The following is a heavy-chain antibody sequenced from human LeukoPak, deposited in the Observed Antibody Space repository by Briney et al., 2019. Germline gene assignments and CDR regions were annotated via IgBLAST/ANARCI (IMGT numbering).Heavy chain of an antibody. D-gene: IGHD3-10*01. V-gene: IGHV3-53*01. CDR2: IYGDGST. CDR3: ATGAHYYGS. J-gene: IGHJ5*02. CDR1: GFTVSSNY. Sequence: GGSLRLSCAASGFTVSSNYMSWVRQAPGKGLEWVSLIYGDGSTYYAGSVKGRFTISGDNSKNTLYLQMNSLRAEDTAVYYCATGAHYYGSWGQGILVTVSS.